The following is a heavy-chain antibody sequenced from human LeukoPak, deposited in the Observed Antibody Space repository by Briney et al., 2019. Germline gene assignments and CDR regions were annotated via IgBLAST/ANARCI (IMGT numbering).Heavy chain of an antibody. Sequence: SETLSLTCTVSGGSISTSYWSWIRQPAGKGLEWIGRMYMSGSSNYNPSLKSRVTMSVDTSKNQFSLKVSSVTAADTAMYYCARDLYCSGGSCDSGGPYCFDFWGQGTLVTVSS. D-gene: IGHD2-15*01. CDR3: ARDLYCSGGSCDSGGPYCFDF. CDR2: MYMSGSS. J-gene: IGHJ4*02. V-gene: IGHV4-4*07. CDR1: GGSISTSY.